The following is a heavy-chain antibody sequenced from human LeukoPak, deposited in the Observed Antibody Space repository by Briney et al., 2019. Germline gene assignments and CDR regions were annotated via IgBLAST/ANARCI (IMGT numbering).Heavy chain of an antibody. CDR2: ISTSGST. CDR3: ARGSSWFHY. CDR1: GDSISSNS. Sequence: SETLSLTCTVSGDSISSNSWTWIRQPAGEGLEWIGRISTSGSTYYNPSLKSRVTMSIDTSKNQFSLRLSSVSAADTAMYYCARGSSWFHYWGQGTLVTVSS. V-gene: IGHV4-4*07. J-gene: IGHJ4*02. D-gene: IGHD6-13*01.